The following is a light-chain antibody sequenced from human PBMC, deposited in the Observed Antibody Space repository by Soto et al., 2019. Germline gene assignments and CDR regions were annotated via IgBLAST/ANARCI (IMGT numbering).Light chain of an antibody. Sequence: DIQMTQSPSTLSASVGDRATITCRASQSISSWLAWYQQKLGRAPRLLIYDASSLESGVPSRFSGSGYGTEFTLTISSLQPDDFATYYCQQYNTYSSPTFGGGTKVDIK. CDR3: QQYNTYSSPT. J-gene: IGKJ4*01. CDR2: DAS. V-gene: IGKV1-5*01. CDR1: QSISSW.